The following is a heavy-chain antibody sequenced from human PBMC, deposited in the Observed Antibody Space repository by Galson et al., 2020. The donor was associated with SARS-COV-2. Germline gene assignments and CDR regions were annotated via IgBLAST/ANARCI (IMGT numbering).Heavy chain of an antibody. J-gene: IGHJ6*02. CDR2: IIPMFGTA. Sequence: SVKVSCKASGGTFSNYAISWVRQAPGHGLEWMGGIIPMFGTAHYAQKFQGSLTITADKFTSTTYMEVRSLRSEDTAVYYCARNLIVVPADISRLSELYYYGMDVWGQGTTVTVSS. V-gene: IGHV1-69*06. D-gene: IGHD2-2*02. CDR1: GGTFSNYA. CDR3: ARNLIVVPADISRLSELYYYGMDV.